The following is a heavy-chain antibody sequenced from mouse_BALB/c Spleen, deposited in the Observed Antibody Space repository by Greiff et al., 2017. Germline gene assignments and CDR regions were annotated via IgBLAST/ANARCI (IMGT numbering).Heavy chain of an antibody. CDR3: ARRTTGYAMDY. V-gene: IGHV1-9*01. Sequence: VQLQQSGAELMKPGASVKISCKATGYTFSSYWIEWVKQRPGHGLEWIGEILPGSGSTNYNEKFKGKATFTADTSSNTAYMQLSSLTSEDSAVYYCARRTTGYAMDYWGQGTSVTVSS. J-gene: IGHJ4*01. D-gene: IGHD1-1*01. CDR1: GYTFSSYW. CDR2: ILPGSGST.